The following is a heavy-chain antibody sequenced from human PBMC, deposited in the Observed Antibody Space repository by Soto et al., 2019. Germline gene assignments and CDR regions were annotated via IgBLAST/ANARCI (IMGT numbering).Heavy chain of an antibody. CDR2: TYYRSKWYN. V-gene: IGHV6-1*01. CDR3: ARESWAAAGTMTTRHYYGVDV. CDR1: GDSVSSNNAA. J-gene: IGHJ6*02. Sequence: PSQTLSLTCAISGDSVSSNNAAWNWIRQSPSRGLEWLGRTYYRSKWYNDYAVSVKSRISVNPDTSKNQFSLQLNSVTPEDTAVYYCARESWAAAGTMTTRHYYGVDVWGQGTTVTVSS. D-gene: IGHD6-13*01.